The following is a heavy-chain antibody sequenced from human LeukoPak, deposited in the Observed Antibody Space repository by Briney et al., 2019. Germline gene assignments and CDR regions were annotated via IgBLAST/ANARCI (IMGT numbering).Heavy chain of an antibody. CDR3: ASLGGYGDSPIDY. CDR2: INPSGGST. Sequence: ASVKVSCKASGYTFTGYYMHWVRQAPGQGLEWMGIINPSGGSTSYAQKFQGRVTMTRDMSTSTVYMELSSLRSEDTAVYYCASLGGYGDSPIDYWGQGTLVTVSS. D-gene: IGHD4-17*01. J-gene: IGHJ4*02. CDR1: GYTFTGYY. V-gene: IGHV1-46*01.